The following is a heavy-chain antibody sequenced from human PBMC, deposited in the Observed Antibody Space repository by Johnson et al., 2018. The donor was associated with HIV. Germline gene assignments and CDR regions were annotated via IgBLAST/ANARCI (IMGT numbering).Heavy chain of an antibody. CDR2: IWYDGTNK. D-gene: IGHD6-13*01. V-gene: IGHV3-33*06. Sequence: QVQLMESGGGVVQPGRSLRLSCAASGFIFSSYGMHWVRQAPGKGLEWVAVIWYDGTNKYYADSVKGRFTISRDNSKNTLYLQMNSLRAEDTAVYYCAKEANPYSSSWYGDAVDIWGKGTMVTVSS. CDR1: GFIFSSYG. CDR3: AKEANPYSSSWYGDAVDI. J-gene: IGHJ3*02.